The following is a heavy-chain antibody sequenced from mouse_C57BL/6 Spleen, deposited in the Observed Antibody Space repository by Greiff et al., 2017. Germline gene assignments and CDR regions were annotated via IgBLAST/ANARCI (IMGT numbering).Heavy chain of an antibody. CDR2: IYPGSGST. Sequence: VQLQQSGAELVKPGASVKMSCKASGYTFTGYCITWVKQRPGQGLEWIGDIYPGSGSTNYNEKFKGKATLTVDTSSSTAYMQLSSLTSEDSAVYYGARGELRARYYAMDYWGQGTSVTVAS. CDR1: GYTFTGYC. J-gene: IGHJ4*01. V-gene: IGHV1-55*01. CDR3: ARGELRARYYAMDY. D-gene: IGHD2-4*01.